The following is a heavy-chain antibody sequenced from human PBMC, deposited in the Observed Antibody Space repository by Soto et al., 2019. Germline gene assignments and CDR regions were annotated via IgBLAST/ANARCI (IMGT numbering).Heavy chain of an antibody. Sequence: QVQLQESGPGLVESSGTLSLTCAVYGGSFTSGHWWTWVRQSPGKGLEWMGEISLNGDINYSPSLKSRVTVSMDMSRNHLSLRLTSVTAAVTAVYYCATRETRTGGHYWGPGTVVTVSS. D-gene: IGHD2-8*02. J-gene: IGHJ4*03. CDR3: ATRETRTGGHY. CDR1: GGSFTSGHW. CDR2: ISLNGDI. V-gene: IGHV4-4*02.